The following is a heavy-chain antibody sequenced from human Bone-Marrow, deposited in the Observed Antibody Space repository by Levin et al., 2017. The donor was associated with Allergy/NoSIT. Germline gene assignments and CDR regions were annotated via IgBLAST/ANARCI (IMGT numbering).Heavy chain of an antibody. V-gene: IGHV3-15*01. J-gene: IGHJ6*02. CDR2: IKSKTDGGTT. CDR1: GFTFSNAW. D-gene: IGHD4-17*01. CDR3: TTTADYGDYILYYGMDV. Sequence: GESLKISCAASGFTFSNAWMSWVRQAPGKGLEWVGRIKSKTDGGTTDYAAPVKGRFTISRDDSKNTLYLQMNSLKTEDTAVYYCTTTADYGDYILYYGMDVWGQGTTVTVSS.